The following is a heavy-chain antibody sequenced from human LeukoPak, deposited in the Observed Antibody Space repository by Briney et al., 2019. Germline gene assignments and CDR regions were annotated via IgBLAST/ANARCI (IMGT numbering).Heavy chain of an antibody. CDR1: GGTFSSYA. J-gene: IGHJ4*02. Sequence: GASVEVSCKASGGTFSSYAISWVRQAPGQGLEWMGGIIPIFGTANYAQKFQGRVTITTDESTSTAYMELSSLRSEDTAVYYCAREANWNAPFDYWGQGTLVTVSS. CDR2: IIPIFGTA. CDR3: AREANWNAPFDY. D-gene: IGHD1-20*01. V-gene: IGHV1-69*05.